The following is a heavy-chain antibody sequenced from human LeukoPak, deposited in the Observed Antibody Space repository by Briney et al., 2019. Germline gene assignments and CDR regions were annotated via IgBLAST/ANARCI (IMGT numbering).Heavy chain of an antibody. Sequence: GGSLRLSCTASGFTFGDYAMSWVRQAPGKGLEWVGFIRSKAYGGTTEYAASVKGRFTISRDDSKSIAYLQMNSLKTEDTAVYYCTRVRSIGYSGSYILYWGQGTLVTVSS. CDR1: GFTFGDYA. D-gene: IGHD3-10*01. V-gene: IGHV3-49*04. CDR3: TRVRSIGYSGSYILY. CDR2: IRSKAYGGTT. J-gene: IGHJ4*02.